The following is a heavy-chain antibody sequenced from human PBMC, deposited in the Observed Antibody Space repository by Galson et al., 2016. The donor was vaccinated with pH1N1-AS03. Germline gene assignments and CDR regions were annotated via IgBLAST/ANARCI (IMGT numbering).Heavy chain of an antibody. J-gene: IGHJ4*02. CDR3: AKCDVSCQHSTLDY. CDR1: GFIFSGNS. D-gene: IGHD2-2*01. Sequence: SLRLSCAASGFIFSGNSMSWVRQAPGKGLEWVAAISPPGETTPYADSVKGRFIIPRDNSKNTLFLEMDSLRAEDTAVYYCAKCDVSCQHSTLDYWGQGTLVTVSS. V-gene: IGHV3-23*01. CDR2: ISPPGETT.